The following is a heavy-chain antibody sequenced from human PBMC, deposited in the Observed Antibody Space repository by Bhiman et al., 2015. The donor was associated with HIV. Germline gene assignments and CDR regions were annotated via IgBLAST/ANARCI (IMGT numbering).Heavy chain of an antibody. CDR1: GFTVSTNY. CDR2: IYNSGGT. CDR3: ARNHRSSNWLGIFYYYMDV. J-gene: IGHJ6*03. V-gene: IGHV3-66*02. Sequence: VQLVESGGGLVQPGGSLRLSCVASGFTVSTNYISWVRQAPGKGLEWVSVIYNSGGTYYADSVRGRFTISRDNSKNTLYLQMDSLRTEDTAVYYCARNHRSSNWLGIFYYYMDVWGKGTTVTVSS. D-gene: IGHD4-11*01.